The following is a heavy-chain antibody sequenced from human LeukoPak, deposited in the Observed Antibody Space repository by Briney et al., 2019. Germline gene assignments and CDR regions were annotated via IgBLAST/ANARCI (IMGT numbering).Heavy chain of an antibody. CDR1: GYTFTSYG. V-gene: IGHV1-18*01. CDR3: ARGVKGYYYDSSGYYLDYFDY. Sequence: ASVKVSCKASGYTFTSYGISWVRQAPGQGLEWMGWISAYNGNTNYAQKLQGRVTMTTDTATSTAYMELRSLRSDDTDVYYCARGVKGYYYDSSGYYLDYFDYWGQGTLVTVSS. J-gene: IGHJ4*02. CDR2: ISAYNGNT. D-gene: IGHD3-22*01.